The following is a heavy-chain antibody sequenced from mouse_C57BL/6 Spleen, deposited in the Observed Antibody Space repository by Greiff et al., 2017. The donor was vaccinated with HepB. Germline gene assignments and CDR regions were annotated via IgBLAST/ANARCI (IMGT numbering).Heavy chain of an antibody. V-gene: IGHV1-76*01. CDR3: ARGTTVVGYFDV. D-gene: IGHD1-1*01. J-gene: IGHJ1*03. CDR2: IYPGSGNT. Sequence: QVTLKVSGAELVRPGASVKLSCKASCYTFTDYYINWVKQRPGQGLEWIARIYPGSGNTYYNEKFKGKATLTAEKSSSTAYMQLSSLTSEDSAVYFCARGTTVVGYFDVWGTGTTVTVSS. CDR1: CYTFTDYY.